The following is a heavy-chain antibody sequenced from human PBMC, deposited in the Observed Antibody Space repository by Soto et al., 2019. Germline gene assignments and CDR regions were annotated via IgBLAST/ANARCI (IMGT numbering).Heavy chain of an antibody. CDR2: INPNSGGT. D-gene: IGHD6-6*01. CDR1: GYTFTGYY. Sequence: ASVKVSCKASGYTFTGYYMHWVRQAPGQGLEWMGWINPNSGGTNYAQKFQGWVTMTRDTSISTAHMELSRLRSDDTAVYYCARDRGSSSSSRCGMDVWGQGTTVTVSS. CDR3: ARDRGSSSSSRCGMDV. V-gene: IGHV1-2*04. J-gene: IGHJ6*02.